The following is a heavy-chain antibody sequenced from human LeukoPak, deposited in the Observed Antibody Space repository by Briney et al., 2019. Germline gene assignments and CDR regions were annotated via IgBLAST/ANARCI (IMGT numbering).Heavy chain of an antibody. D-gene: IGHD6-13*01. V-gene: IGHV3-30-3*01. CDR2: ISYDGSNK. CDR3: ARRDRLAAGSDY. CDR1: GFTFSSYA. J-gene: IGHJ4*02. Sequence: GGSLRLSCAASGFTFSSYAMHWVRQAPGKGLEWVAAISYDGSNKYYADSVKGRFTISRDNSKNTLYLQMNSLRAEDTAVYYCARRDRLAAGSDYWGQGTLVTVSS.